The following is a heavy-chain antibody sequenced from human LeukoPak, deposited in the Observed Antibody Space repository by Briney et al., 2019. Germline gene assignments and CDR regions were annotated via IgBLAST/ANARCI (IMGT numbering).Heavy chain of an antibody. CDR3: ARETITMVRGVIRYYYYYYMDV. Sequence: ASVNVSCKASGYTFTGYYMHWVRQAPGQGLEWMGWINPNSGGTNYAQKFQGRVTMTRDTSISTAYMELSRLRSDDTAVYYCARETITMVRGVIRYYYYYYMDVWGKGTTVTVSS. V-gene: IGHV1-2*02. CDR1: GYTFTGYY. CDR2: INPNSGGT. D-gene: IGHD3-10*01. J-gene: IGHJ6*03.